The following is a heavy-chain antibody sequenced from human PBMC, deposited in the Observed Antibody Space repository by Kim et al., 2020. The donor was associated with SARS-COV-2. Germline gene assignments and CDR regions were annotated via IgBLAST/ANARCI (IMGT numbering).Heavy chain of an antibody. J-gene: IGHJ6*03. Sequence: GGSLRLSCAASGFTFSSYDMHWVRQATGKGLEWVSAIGTAGDTYYPGSVKGRFTISRENAKNSLYLQMNSLRAGDTAVYYCARGPIGRYMDVWGKGTTVTVSS. CDR2: IGTAGDT. CDR3: ARGPIGRYMDV. V-gene: IGHV3-13*01. D-gene: IGHD3-10*01. CDR1: GFTFSSYD.